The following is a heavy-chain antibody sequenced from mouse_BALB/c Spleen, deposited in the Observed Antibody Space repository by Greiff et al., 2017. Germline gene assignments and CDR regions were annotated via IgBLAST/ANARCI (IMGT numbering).Heavy chain of an antibody. D-gene: IGHD1-2*01. CDR2: IWSGGST. CDR3: AREGETAMDY. CDR1: GFSLTSYG. V-gene: IGHV2-4-1*01. J-gene: IGHJ2*01. Sequence: VQLVESGPGLVQPSQSLSITCTVSGFSLTSYGVHWVRQSPGKGLEWLGVIWSGGSTDYNAAFISRLSISKDNSKSQVFLKMNSLQTDDTARYYCAREGETAMDYWGQGTTLTVSS.